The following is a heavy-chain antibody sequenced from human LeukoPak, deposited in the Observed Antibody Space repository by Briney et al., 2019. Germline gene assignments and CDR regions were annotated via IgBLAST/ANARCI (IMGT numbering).Heavy chain of an antibody. CDR1: GFTFRSYW. J-gene: IGHJ4*02. V-gene: IGHV3-7*01. Sequence: PGGSLRLSCAASGFTFRSYWMSWVRQAPGKGLEWVANIKQDGSEKYYEDSMKGRFTISRDNAKNSLYLQMNSLRTEDTAVYYCARDYDYVWGSYRYQVHFDYWGQGTLVTVSS. CDR3: ARDYDYVWGSYRYQVHFDY. CDR2: IKQDGSEK. D-gene: IGHD3-16*02.